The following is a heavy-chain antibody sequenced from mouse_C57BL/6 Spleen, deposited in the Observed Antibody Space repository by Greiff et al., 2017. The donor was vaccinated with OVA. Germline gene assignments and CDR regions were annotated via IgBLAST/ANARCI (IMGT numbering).Heavy chain of an antibody. J-gene: IGHJ2*01. CDR3: TDSSGYDYFDY. Sequence: EVQLQQSGTVLARPGASVKMSCKTSGYTFTSYWMHWVKQRPGQGLEWIGAIYPGNSDTSYNQKFKGKAKLTAVTSASTAYMELSSLTNEDSAVYYCTDSSGYDYFDYWGQGTTLTVSS. CDR1: GYTFTSYW. V-gene: IGHV1-5*01. D-gene: IGHD3-2*02. CDR2: IYPGNSDT.